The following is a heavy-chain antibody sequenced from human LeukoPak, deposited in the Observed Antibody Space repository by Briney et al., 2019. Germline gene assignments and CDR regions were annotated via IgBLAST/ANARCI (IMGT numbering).Heavy chain of an antibody. CDR1: GGSISITSYY. CDR3: ARRASSSWFDY. J-gene: IGHJ4*02. Sequence: SETLSLTSTVSGGSISITSYYWGWIRHPPGKGLEWIVYIYYSGITNYNPSRKTRSTISVDTSKNQFSLKLSSVTAADTAVYYCARRASSSWFDYWGQGTLVTVSS. CDR2: IYYSGIT. D-gene: IGHD6-13*01. V-gene: IGHV4-61*05.